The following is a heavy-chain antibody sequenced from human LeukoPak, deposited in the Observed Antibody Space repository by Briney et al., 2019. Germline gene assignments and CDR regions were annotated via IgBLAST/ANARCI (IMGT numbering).Heavy chain of an antibody. Sequence: SETLSLTCAVSGGSISSGGYSWSWIRQPPGKGLEWIGYIYHSGSTYYNPSLKSRVTISVDTSKNQFSLKLSSVTAADTAVYYCARQKGITGTWTWGQGTLVTVSS. D-gene: IGHD1-7*01. J-gene: IGHJ5*02. CDR2: IYHSGST. V-gene: IGHV4-30-2*03. CDR3: ARQKGITGTWT. CDR1: GGSISSGGYS.